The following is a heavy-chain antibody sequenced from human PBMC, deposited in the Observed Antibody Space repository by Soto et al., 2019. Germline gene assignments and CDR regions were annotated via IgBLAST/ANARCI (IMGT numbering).Heavy chain of an antibody. CDR3: ARAPGYVVGVADY. V-gene: IGHV1-69*02. CDR2: IIPILSIA. J-gene: IGHJ4*02. D-gene: IGHD3-3*01. CDR1: GGTFSSYT. Sequence: QVQLVHSGAEVKKPGSSVKVSCKASGGTFSSYTISWVRQAPGQGLEWMGRIIPILSIAIYAQKFQGRVMITADKGTSTAYMELSSLRSEDTDVYYCARAPGYVVGVADYWCRGTLVTVSS.